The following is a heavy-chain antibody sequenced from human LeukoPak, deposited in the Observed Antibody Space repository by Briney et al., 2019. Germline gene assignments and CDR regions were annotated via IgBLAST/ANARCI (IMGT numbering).Heavy chain of an antibody. Sequence: GGSLRLSCAASEFTFSSYSMNWVRQAPGKGLEWVSSISSSSSYIYYADSVKGRFTISRDNAKNSLYLQMNSLRAEDTAVYYCASYYDFWSGYAPFDYWGQGTLVTVSS. CDR3: ASYYDFWSGYAPFDY. D-gene: IGHD3-3*01. V-gene: IGHV3-21*01. J-gene: IGHJ4*02. CDR2: ISSSSSYI. CDR1: EFTFSSYS.